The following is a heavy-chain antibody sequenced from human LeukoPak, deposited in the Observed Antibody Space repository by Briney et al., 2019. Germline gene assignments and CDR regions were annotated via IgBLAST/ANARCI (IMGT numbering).Heavy chain of an antibody. CDR2: IYYSGST. V-gene: IGHV4-59*08. D-gene: IGHD4-23*01. Sequence: SETLSLTCTVSGGSISSYYWSWIRQPPGKGLEWIGYIYYSGSTNYNPSLKSRVTISVDTSKNQFSLKLSSVTAADTAVYYCARHLSGGWGSIDYWGQGTLVTVSS. CDR1: GGSISSYY. CDR3: ARHLSGGWGSIDY. J-gene: IGHJ4*02.